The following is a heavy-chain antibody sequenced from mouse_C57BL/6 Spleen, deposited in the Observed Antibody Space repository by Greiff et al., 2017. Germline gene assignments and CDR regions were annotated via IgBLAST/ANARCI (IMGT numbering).Heavy chain of an antibody. V-gene: IGHV5-6*02. CDR3: ARDHYSNYFYYFDY. Sequence: EVKLEESGGDLVKPGGSLKLSCAASGFTFSSYGMSWVRQTPDKRLEWVATISSGGSYTYYPDSVKGRFTISRDNAKNTLYLQMSSLKSEDTAMYYCARDHYSNYFYYFDYWGQGTTLTVSS. CDR2: ISSGGSYT. CDR1: GFTFSSYG. J-gene: IGHJ2*01. D-gene: IGHD2-5*01.